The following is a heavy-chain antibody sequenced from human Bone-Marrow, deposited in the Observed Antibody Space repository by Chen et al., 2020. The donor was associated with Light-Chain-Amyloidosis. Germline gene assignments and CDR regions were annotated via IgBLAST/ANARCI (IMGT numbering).Heavy chain of an antibody. Sequence: QVQLQESGPGLVKPSQTLSLTCTVSGGSINSASYYWGWIRQPPGKGLEWIVYMYYRWSTYYNPSLGSRVTISLDTSQNQFSLRLNSVTAADTAVYYCARATVVTSAIGFFDSWGQGTLVTVSS. J-gene: IGHJ4*02. CDR2: MYYRWST. CDR1: GGSINSASYY. CDR3: ARATVVTSAIGFFDS. V-gene: IGHV4-31*03. D-gene: IGHD2-2*02.